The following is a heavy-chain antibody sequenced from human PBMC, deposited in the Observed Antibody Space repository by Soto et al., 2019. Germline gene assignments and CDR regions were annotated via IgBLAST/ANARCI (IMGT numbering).Heavy chain of an antibody. D-gene: IGHD5-18*01. CDR1: GFSLSTSGGG. CDR2: FYWNDDK. CDR3: AHRVGYGRNGDWYFNL. Sequence: QITLKESGPTLVKPTQTLTLTCTFSGFSLSTSGGGVGWIRQPPGKALEWLALFYWNDDKRYSPSLKSRLTTTKDISQIQNVLTLIQMDTVDTASYYCAHRVGYGRNGDWYFNLWGRGTLVTVSS. J-gene: IGHJ2*01. V-gene: IGHV2-5*01.